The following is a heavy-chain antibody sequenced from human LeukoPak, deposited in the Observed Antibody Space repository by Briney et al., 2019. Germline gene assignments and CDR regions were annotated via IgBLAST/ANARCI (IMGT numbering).Heavy chain of an antibody. CDR2: INHSGST. D-gene: IGHD1-20*01. CDR1: GGSFSGYY. J-gene: IGHJ3*02. CDR3: ARTVKSPRKLTGGDAFGI. Sequence: PSETLSLTCAVYGGSFSGYYWSWIRQPPGKGLEWIGEINHSGSTNYNPSLKSRVTISVDTSKNQFSLKLSSVTAADTAVYYCARTVKSPRKLTGGDAFGIWGQGTMVTVSS. V-gene: IGHV4-34*01.